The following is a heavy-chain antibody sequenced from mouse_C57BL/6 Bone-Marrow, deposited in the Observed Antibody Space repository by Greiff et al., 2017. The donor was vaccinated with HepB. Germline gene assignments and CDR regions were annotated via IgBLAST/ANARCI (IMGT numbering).Heavy chain of an antibody. V-gene: IGHV1-76*01. CDR1: GYTFTDYY. J-gene: IGHJ2*01. D-gene: IGHD1-1*01. CDR3: ARDGYYGSSYVDY. Sequence: QVQLKQSGAELVRPGASVKLSCKASGYTFTDYYINWVKQRPGQGLEWIARIYPGSGNTYYNEKFKGKATLTAEKSSSTAYMQLSSLTSEDSAVYFCARDGYYGSSYVDYWGQGTTLTVSS. CDR2: IYPGSGNT.